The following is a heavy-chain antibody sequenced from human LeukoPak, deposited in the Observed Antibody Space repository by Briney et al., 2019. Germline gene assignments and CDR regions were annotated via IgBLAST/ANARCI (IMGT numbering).Heavy chain of an antibody. CDR3: ARRAGAYSHPYDY. CDR1: NS. Sequence: NSMSWVRQAPGKGLEWVSFIYSDNTHYSDSVKGRFTISRDNSKNTLYLQMNSLRAEDTAVYYCARRAGAYSHPYDYWGQGTLVTISS. V-gene: IGHV3-53*01. J-gene: IGHJ4*02. D-gene: IGHD4/OR15-4a*01. CDR2: IYSDNT.